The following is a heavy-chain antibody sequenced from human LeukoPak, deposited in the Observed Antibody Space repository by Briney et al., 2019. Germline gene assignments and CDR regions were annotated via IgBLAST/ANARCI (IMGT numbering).Heavy chain of an antibody. V-gene: IGHV4-30-2*01. CDR1: GGSISSGGYY. CDR2: IYHSGST. D-gene: IGHD5-18*01. J-gene: IGHJ6*02. Sequence: PSETLSLTCTVSGGSISSGGYYWSWIRQPPGKGLEWIGYIYHSGSTYYNPSLKSRVTISVDTSKNQFSLNLSSVTAADTALYYCARVTADTAMVGGYNYYYGMDVWGQGTTVTVSS. CDR3: ARVTADTAMVGGYNYYYGMDV.